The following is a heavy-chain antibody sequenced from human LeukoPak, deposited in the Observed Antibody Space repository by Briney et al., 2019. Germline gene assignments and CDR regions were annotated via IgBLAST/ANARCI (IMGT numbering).Heavy chain of an antibody. V-gene: IGHV3-21*01. CDR3: AGAPGYDSWGGYYTPVGY. Sequence: GGSLRLSCAASGFTFSSYSMNWVRQAPGKGLEWVSSISSSSSYIYYADSVKGRFTISRDNAKNSLYLQMNSLRAEDTAVYYCAGAPGYDSWGGYYTPVGYWGQGTLVTVSS. J-gene: IGHJ4*02. CDR2: ISSSSSYI. CDR1: GFTFSSYS. D-gene: IGHD3-3*01.